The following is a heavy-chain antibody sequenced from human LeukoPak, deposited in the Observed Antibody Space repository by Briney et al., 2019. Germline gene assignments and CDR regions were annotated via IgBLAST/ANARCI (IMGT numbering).Heavy chain of an antibody. V-gene: IGHV4-34*01. Sequence: SETLSLTCGVYGGSFSGYYWSWIRQPPGKGLEWLGEINHSGSANYNPSPNRRVTISVDTSKNQFSLRLSAVTAADTAVHYCARARRDSGYYRIDYWGQGTLVTVSS. D-gene: IGHD3-3*01. J-gene: IGHJ4*02. CDR1: GGSFSGYY. CDR2: INHSGSA. CDR3: ARARRDSGYYRIDY.